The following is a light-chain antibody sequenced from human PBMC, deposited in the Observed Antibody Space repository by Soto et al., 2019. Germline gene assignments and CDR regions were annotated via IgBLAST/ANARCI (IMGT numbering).Light chain of an antibody. Sequence: EIVLTQSPGTLSLSPGERATLSCRASQSVSSSYLAWYQQKPGQAPRLLIYGASSRATGIPDRFSGSGSGTNFTLTIIRLEPQDFAVYYSQQYGSSLFTFGPGTKVDIK. J-gene: IGKJ3*01. CDR1: QSVSSSY. V-gene: IGKV3-20*01. CDR3: QQYGSSLFT. CDR2: GAS.